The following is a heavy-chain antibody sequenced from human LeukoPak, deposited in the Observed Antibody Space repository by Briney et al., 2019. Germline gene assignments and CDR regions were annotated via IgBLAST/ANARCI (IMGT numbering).Heavy chain of an antibody. D-gene: IGHD3-22*01. CDR3: ASYYYDSSGYHDAFDI. CDR1: GFTFSSYS. V-gene: IGHV3-21*01. Sequence: GGSLRLSCAASGFTFSSYSMNWVRQAPGKGLEWVSSISSGSYIYYADSVKGRFTISRDNAKNSLYLQMNSLRAEDTAVYYCASYYYDSSGYHDAFDIWGQGTMVTVSS. J-gene: IGHJ3*02. CDR2: ISSGSYI.